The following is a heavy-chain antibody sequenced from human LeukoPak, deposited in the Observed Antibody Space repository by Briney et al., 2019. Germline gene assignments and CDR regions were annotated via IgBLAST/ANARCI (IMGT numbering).Heavy chain of an antibody. Sequence: GGSLRLSCAASGFTFNHYAMNWVRQAPGKGLEWVSGISGSGGSTYYADSVKGRFSISRDNSKNTLYLQMNSLRAEDTAVYYCAKDSAVVVPAAPDAFDIWGQGTMVTVSS. CDR1: GFTFNHYA. V-gene: IGHV3-23*01. D-gene: IGHD2-2*01. CDR3: AKDSAVVVPAAPDAFDI. CDR2: ISGSGGST. J-gene: IGHJ3*02.